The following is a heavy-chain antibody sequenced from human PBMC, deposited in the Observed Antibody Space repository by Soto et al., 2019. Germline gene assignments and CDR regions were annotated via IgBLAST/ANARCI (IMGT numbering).Heavy chain of an antibody. CDR3: ARATQSYYDTSGYYTFEY. CDR2: INWNGGSK. D-gene: IGHD3-22*01. CDR1: GFTFDEYA. V-gene: IGHV3-20*04. Sequence: GGSLRLSCAASGFTFDEYALTWVRQAPGKGLEWVAGINWNGGSKGYADSVKGRFTISRDNAKSSLYLQMNNLRAEDTAFYFCARATQSYYDTSGYYTFEYWGQGALVTVSS. J-gene: IGHJ4*02.